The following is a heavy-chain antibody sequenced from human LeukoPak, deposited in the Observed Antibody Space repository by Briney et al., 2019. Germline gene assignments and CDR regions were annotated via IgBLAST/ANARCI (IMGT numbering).Heavy chain of an antibody. CDR1: GGSINEYY. CDR2: VYTSGTTSDT. CDR3: VRGSNWFDP. Sequence: PSETPSLTCTVSGGSINEYYWSWIRQSAGKGLEWIGRVYTSGTTSDTNSNPSLKSRVTMSVDTSNNQFSLRLTSVTAADTAIYHCVRGSNWFDPWGQGTLVTVSP. J-gene: IGHJ5*02. V-gene: IGHV4-4*07.